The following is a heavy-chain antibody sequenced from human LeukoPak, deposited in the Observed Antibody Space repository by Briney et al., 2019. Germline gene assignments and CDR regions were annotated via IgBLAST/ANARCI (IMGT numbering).Heavy chain of an antibody. Sequence: ASVKVSCKASGYTFDNFYIHWVRQAPGQGPEWMGWINGNDGSTNYAQKFQGRVTMTRVTAISTVYMDLSGLRSDDTAVYYCARDPSYDYVWGSYRPPPENWFDPWGQGTLVTVSS. J-gene: IGHJ5*02. D-gene: IGHD3-16*02. CDR2: INGNDGST. CDR3: ARDPSYDYVWGSYRPPPENWFDP. CDR1: GYTFDNFY. V-gene: IGHV1-2*02.